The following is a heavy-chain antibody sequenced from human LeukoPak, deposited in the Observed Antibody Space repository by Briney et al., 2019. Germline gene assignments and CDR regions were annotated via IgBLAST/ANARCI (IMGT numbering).Heavy chain of an antibody. V-gene: IGHV3-21*01. CDR2: ISSSSSYI. Sequence: GGSLRLSCAASGFTFSSYSMNWVRQAPGKGLEWVSSISSSSSYIYYADSVKGRFTISRDNAKNSLYLQMNSLRAEDTAVYYCARRKVVEQWLVRNYWYFDLWGRGTLVTVSS. J-gene: IGHJ2*01. CDR3: ARRKVVEQWLVRNYWYFDL. CDR1: GFTFSSYS. D-gene: IGHD6-19*01.